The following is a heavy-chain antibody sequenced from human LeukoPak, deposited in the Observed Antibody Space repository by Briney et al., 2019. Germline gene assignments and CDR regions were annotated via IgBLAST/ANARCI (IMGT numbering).Heavy chain of an antibody. CDR1: GFTFSSYS. D-gene: IGHD2-21*01. CDR3: ARIYCGTIWSDGRQFVDV. Sequence: GGSLRLSCAASGFTFSSYSMNWARQAPGKGLEWVSSITSSSSYIYYADSVKGRFTISRDNAKNSLYLQMNSLRAEDTAVYYCARIYCGTIWSDGRQFVDVWGKGTTVTVSS. J-gene: IGHJ6*04. V-gene: IGHV3-21*01. CDR2: ITSSSSYI.